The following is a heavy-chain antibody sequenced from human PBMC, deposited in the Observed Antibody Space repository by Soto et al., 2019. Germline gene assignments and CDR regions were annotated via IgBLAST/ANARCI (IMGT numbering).Heavy chain of an antibody. Sequence: QVQLVQSGAEVKKPGSSVKVSCKASGGSLSNYGISWVRQAPGQGLEWMGAIIPVFGTPNYAQKLQDRVTSPADESTTTVYMEVRSLTSEDTGVYYCARGDATKIVVTTYYGMDVWGQGTTVTVSS. V-gene: IGHV1-69*12. CDR2: IIPVFGTP. J-gene: IGHJ6*02. CDR3: ARGDATKIVVTTYYGMDV. D-gene: IGHD3-22*01. CDR1: GGSLSNYG.